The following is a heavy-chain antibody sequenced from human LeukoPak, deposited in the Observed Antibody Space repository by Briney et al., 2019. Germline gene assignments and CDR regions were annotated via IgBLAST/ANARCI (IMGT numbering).Heavy chain of an antibody. Sequence: GRSLRLSCAASGFTFSSYAMHWVRQAPGKGLEWVAVISYDGSNKYYADSVKGRFTISRDNSKNTLYLQMNSLRAEDTAVYYCARDQHVSGYYDSSGYLDYWGQGTLVTVSS. V-gene: IGHV3-30*04. CDR2: ISYDGSNK. D-gene: IGHD3-22*01. CDR3: ARDQHVSGYYDSSGYLDY. CDR1: GFTFSSYA. J-gene: IGHJ4*02.